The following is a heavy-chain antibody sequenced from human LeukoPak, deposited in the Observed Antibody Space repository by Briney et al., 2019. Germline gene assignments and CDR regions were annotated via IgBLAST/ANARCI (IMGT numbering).Heavy chain of an antibody. CDR3: VRDLPENSGRYAAY. V-gene: IGHV3-21*01. CDR1: GFTFSNYA. J-gene: IGHJ4*02. Sequence: AGGSLRLSCSASGFTFSNYAMHWVRQAPGKGLQWVSSISGSSTYIFYADSVKGRFTISRDNAKNSLYLQMNSLRADDTAVYYCVRDLPENSGRYAAYWGQGTLVTVSS. CDR2: ISGSSTYI. D-gene: IGHD6-19*01.